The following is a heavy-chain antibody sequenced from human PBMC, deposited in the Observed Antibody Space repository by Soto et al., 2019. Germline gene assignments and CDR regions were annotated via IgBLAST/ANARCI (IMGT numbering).Heavy chain of an antibody. CDR1: GFTFSDYW. CDR2: IKFDGGIT. J-gene: IGHJ6*02. V-gene: IGHV3-74*01. CDR3: ARGIRNYYGVDV. Sequence: HPGGSLRLSCVASGFTFSDYWMHWVRQAPGKGLVWVSRIKFDGGITSHADSVKGRFTISRDNARNTVHLQMNSLRAEDTGVYYCARGIRNYYGVDVWGQGTTVTVSS.